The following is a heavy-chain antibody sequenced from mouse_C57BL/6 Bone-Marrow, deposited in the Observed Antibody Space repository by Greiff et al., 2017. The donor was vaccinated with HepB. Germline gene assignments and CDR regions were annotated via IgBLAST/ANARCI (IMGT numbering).Heavy chain of an antibody. J-gene: IGHJ4*01. CDR3: ARRSPTGTRAMDY. Sequence: EVKVVESGPELVKPGASVKISCKASGYTFTDYYMNWVKQSHGKSLEWIGDINPNNGGTSYNQKFKGKATLTVDKSSSTAYMELRSLTSEDSAVYYCARRSPTGTRAMDYWGQGTSVTVSS. CDR1: GYTFTDYY. CDR2: INPNNGGT. V-gene: IGHV1-26*01. D-gene: IGHD4-1*02.